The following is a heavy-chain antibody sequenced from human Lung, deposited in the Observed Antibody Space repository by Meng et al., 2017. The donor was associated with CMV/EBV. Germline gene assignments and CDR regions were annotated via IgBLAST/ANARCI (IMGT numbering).Heavy chain of an antibody. CDR1: GFIFSNYA. CDR3: AKKGGDGALHYFDY. Sequence: GESLKISCAASGFIFSNYAMSWVRQAPGKGLEWISFMSGSGSMMFYVDSVRGRFTLTRDSSKNTQYLQMNSLRAEDTAVYYCAKKGGDGALHYFDYWGQGTLVTVSS. V-gene: IGHV3-23*01. J-gene: IGHJ4*02. CDR2: MSGSGSMM. D-gene: IGHD3-16*01.